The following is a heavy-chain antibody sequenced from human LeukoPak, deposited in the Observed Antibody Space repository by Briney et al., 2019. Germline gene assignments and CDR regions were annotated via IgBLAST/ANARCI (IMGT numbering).Heavy chain of an antibody. CDR3: AKGHSSYFDY. J-gene: IGHJ4*02. CDR1: GFTFSSYG. V-gene: IGHV3-30*02. Sequence: GGSLRLSCAAAGFTFSSYGMHWVRQAPGKGLEWVAFIRYDGSNKYYADSVKGRFTISRDNSKNTLYLQMNSLRAEDTAVYYCAKGHSSYFDYWGQGTLVTVSS. D-gene: IGHD6-13*01. CDR2: IRYDGSNK.